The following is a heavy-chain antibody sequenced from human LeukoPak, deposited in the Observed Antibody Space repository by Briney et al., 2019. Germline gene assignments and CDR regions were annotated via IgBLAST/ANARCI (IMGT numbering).Heavy chain of an antibody. CDR1: GGSISSGDYY. J-gene: IGHJ4*02. V-gene: IGHV4-30-4*01. D-gene: IGHD5-18*01. CDR2: IYYSGST. Sequence: PSEILSLTCTVSGGSISSGDYYWSWIRQPPGKGLEWIGYIYYSGSTYYNPSLKSRVTISVDTSKNQFSLKLSSVTAADMAVYYCARARTAMVNWGQGTLVTVSS. CDR3: ARARTAMVN.